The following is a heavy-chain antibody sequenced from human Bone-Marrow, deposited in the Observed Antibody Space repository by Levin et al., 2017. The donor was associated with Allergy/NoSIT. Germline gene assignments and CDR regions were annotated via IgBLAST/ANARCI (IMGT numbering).Heavy chain of an antibody. Sequence: AASVKVSCKASGYTFTGYYMHWVRQAPGQGLEWMGWINPNSGGTNYAQKFQGRVTMTRDTSISTAYMELSRLRSDDTAVYYCARVWGGYCSGGSCYDFDYWGQGTLVTVSS. J-gene: IGHJ4*02. CDR1: GYTFTGYY. V-gene: IGHV1-2*02. D-gene: IGHD2-15*01. CDR3: ARVWGGYCSGGSCYDFDY. CDR2: INPNSGGT.